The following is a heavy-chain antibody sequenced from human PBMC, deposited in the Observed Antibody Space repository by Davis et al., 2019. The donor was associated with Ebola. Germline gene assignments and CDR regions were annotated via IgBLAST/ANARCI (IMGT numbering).Heavy chain of an antibody. V-gene: IGHV3-23*01. CDR2: ISASGGST. CDR3: TKASAPAAPYYFDS. J-gene: IGHJ4*02. CDR1: GVTFRNYV. Sequence: GESLKISCAVSGVTFRNYVISWVRQAPGKGLEWVSGISASGGSTYHADFVKGRFTISRDNSGNMLYLHMNGLRADDTAVYYCTKASAPAAPYYFDSWGQGTQVTVSS. D-gene: IGHD2-2*01.